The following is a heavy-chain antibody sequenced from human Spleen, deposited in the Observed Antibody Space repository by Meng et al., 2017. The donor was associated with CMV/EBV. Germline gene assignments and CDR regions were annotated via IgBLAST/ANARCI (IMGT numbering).Heavy chain of an antibody. V-gene: IGHV4-59*12. CDR3: ARALRGGSYRYFDY. CDR2: IYYSGST. J-gene: IGHJ4*02. Sequence: SVTLSLTCTVSGGSISSYYWSWIRQPPGKGLEWIGYIYYSGSTNYNPSLKSRVTISVDTSKNQFSLKLSSVTAADTAVYYCARALRGGSYRYFDYWGQGTLVTVSS. CDR1: GGSISSYY. D-gene: IGHD1-26*01.